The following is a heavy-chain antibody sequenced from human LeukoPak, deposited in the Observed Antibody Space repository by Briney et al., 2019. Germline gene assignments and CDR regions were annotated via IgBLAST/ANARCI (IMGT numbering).Heavy chain of an antibody. CDR1: GGSISSYY. D-gene: IGHD3-3*01. V-gene: IGHV4-59*01. Sequence: PSETLSLTCTVSGGSISSYYWSWIRQPPGKGLEWIGYIYYSGSTNYNPSLKSRVTISVDTSKNQFSLKLSSVTAADTAVYYCARDLGDFWSGHRPGGYMDGWGKGTTGTVSS. J-gene: IGHJ6*03. CDR2: IYYSGST. CDR3: ARDLGDFWSGHRPGGYMDG.